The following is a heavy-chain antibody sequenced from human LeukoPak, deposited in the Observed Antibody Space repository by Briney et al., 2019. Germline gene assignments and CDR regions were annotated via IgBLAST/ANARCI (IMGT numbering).Heavy chain of an antibody. D-gene: IGHD5-24*01. CDR2: INQDGSKA. CDR3: VRDGGVDGYDLLDY. V-gene: IGHV3-7*01. CDR1: GFTFSNYW. J-gene: IGHJ4*02. Sequence: PGGSLRLSCAASGFTFSNYWMTWVRQAPGEGLEWVAHINQDGSKAYYMDSVKARFTVSRDNAENSVSLHMNSLRAEDTAVYYCVRDGGVDGYDLLDYWGQGSLVTVSS.